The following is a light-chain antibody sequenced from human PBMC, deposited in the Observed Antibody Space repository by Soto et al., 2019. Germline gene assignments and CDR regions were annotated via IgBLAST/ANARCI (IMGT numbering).Light chain of an antibody. CDR2: EAS. V-gene: IGKV1-33*01. CDR1: QDISDY. J-gene: IGKJ4*01. Sequence: DIEMTQSPSSLSTSVGDRVTITCRASQDISDYLSWFQQKPGKAPKLLIYEASNLETGVPSRFSGSGSGTVFTFTISSLQPEDVATYYCQQYEYLPLTFGGGTKVEIK. CDR3: QQYEYLPLT.